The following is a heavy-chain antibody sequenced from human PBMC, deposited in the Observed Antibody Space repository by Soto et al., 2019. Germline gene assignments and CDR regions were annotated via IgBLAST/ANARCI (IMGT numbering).Heavy chain of an antibody. CDR1: GGSISSYY. CDR3: ARDPGYSSSTYNWFDP. Sequence: SETLSLTCTFSGGSISSYYWSLIRQPPGKGLEWIGYIYYSGSTNYNPSLKSRVTISVDTSKNQFSLKLSSVTAADTAVYYCARDPGYSSSTYNWFDPWGQGTLVTVSS. D-gene: IGHD6-6*01. V-gene: IGHV4-59*01. J-gene: IGHJ5*02. CDR2: IYYSGST.